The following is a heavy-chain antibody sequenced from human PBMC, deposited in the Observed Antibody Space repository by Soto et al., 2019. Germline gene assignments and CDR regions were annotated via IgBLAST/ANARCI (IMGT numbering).Heavy chain of an antibody. CDR2: ISGSGYTT. CDR1: GFSFSSYV. D-gene: IGHD3-22*01. CDR3: AKDPRYDSSGYSLNYFDY. V-gene: IGHV3-23*01. J-gene: IGHJ4*02. Sequence: GGSLRLSCAASGFSFSSYVMSWVRQAPGKWLEWVPAISGSGYTTYYGESVKDRFTISRDNSKNTLYLQMNSLRAEDTAVYYCAKDPRYDSSGYSLNYFDYWGQGXLVTVSS.